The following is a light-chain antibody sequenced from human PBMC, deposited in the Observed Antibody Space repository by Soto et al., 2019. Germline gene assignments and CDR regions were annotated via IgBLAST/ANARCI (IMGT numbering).Light chain of an antibody. CDR3: QSYDNNSDYV. CDR2: SDN. Sequence: QSVLTQPPSVSAASGQKVTISCSGSSSNIGNNYVSWYQQLPGAAPKLLIFSDNNRPSGVPDRFSGSKSGTSASLAITGLRAEDEADYYCQSYDNNSDYVFGTGTKVTV. V-gene: IGLV1-40*01. J-gene: IGLJ1*01. CDR1: SSNIGNNY.